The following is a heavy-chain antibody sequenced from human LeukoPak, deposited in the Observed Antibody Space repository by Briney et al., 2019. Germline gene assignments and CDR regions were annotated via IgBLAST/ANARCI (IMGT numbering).Heavy chain of an antibody. CDR1: GYTFTGYY. J-gene: IGHJ4*02. CDR3: ARTGVGATTRDFDY. CDR2: INPNSGGT. Sequence: ASVKVSCKASGYTFTGYYMHWVRQAPGQGLEWMGWINPNSGGTNYAQKFQGRVTMTRDTSISTAYMELSRLRSDDTAVYYCARTGVGATTRDFDYWGQGTLVTVSS. D-gene: IGHD1-26*01. V-gene: IGHV1-2*02.